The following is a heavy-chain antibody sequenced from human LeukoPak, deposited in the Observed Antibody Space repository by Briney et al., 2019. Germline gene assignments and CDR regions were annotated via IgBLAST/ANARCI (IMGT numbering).Heavy chain of an antibody. Sequence: GGSLRLSCAASGFTFSDYYMSWIRQAPVKGLEWVSYISSSGGTIYYADSVKGRFTISRDNAKNSLYLQMNSLRVEDTAVYHCARVAGGGATPNWFDPWGQGTLVTVSS. V-gene: IGHV3-11*04. CDR2: ISSSGGTI. CDR1: GFTFSDYY. CDR3: ARVAGGGATPNWFDP. J-gene: IGHJ5*02. D-gene: IGHD3-16*01.